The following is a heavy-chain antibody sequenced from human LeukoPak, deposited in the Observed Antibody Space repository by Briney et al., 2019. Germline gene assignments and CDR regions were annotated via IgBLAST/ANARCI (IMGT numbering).Heavy chain of an antibody. J-gene: IGHJ4*02. CDR2: ISGSGGST. V-gene: IGHV3-23*01. CDR3: AKDDPPGDIYNFNYDILVGGDY. CDR1: GFTFSSYA. Sequence: GGSLRLSCAASGFTFSSYAMSWVRQAPGKGLEWVSAISGSGGSTYYADSVKGRFTISRDNSKNTLYLQMNSLRAEDTAVYYCAKDDPPGDIYNFNYDILVGGDYWGQGTLVTVSS. D-gene: IGHD3-9*01.